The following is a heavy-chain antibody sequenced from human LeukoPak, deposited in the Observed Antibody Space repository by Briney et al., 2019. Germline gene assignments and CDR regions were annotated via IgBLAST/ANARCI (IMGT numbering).Heavy chain of an antibody. J-gene: IGHJ6*03. D-gene: IGHD3-3*01. Sequence: PSETLSLTCTVSGGSISSSSYYWGWIRQPPGKGLEWIGYIYHSGSTYYNPSLKSRVTISVDRSKNQFSLKLSSVTAADTAVYYCARDTNFGVVKGAGYMDVWGKGTTVTVSS. CDR3: ARDTNFGVVKGAGYMDV. V-gene: IGHV4-30-2*01. CDR1: GGSISSSSYY. CDR2: IYHSGST.